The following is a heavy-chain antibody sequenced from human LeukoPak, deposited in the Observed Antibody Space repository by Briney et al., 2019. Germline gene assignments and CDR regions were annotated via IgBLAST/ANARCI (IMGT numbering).Heavy chain of an antibody. J-gene: IGHJ5*02. Sequence: SETLSLTCTVSGGSISNYYWSWIRQPPGKGLEWIGYIYYSGSTNYNPSLKSRVTISVDTSKNQFSLKLSSVTAADTAVYYCARDPEGSRDWFDPWGQGTLVTVSS. V-gene: IGHV4-59*01. CDR3: ARDPEGSRDWFDP. CDR2: IYYSGST. CDR1: GGSISNYY.